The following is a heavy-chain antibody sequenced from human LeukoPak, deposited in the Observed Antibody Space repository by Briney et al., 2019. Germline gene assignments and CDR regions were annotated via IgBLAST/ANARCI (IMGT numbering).Heavy chain of an antibody. J-gene: IGHJ4*02. CDR2: IYYSGST. Sequence: SETLSLTCTVSGGSISSYYWSWIRQPPGKGLEWIGYIYYSGSTYYNPSLKSRVTISVDTSKNQFSLKLNSVTAADTAVYYCARVLGDYDFWSGSNIDYWGQGTLVTVSS. D-gene: IGHD3-3*01. V-gene: IGHV4-59*12. CDR1: GGSISSYY. CDR3: ARVLGDYDFWSGSNIDY.